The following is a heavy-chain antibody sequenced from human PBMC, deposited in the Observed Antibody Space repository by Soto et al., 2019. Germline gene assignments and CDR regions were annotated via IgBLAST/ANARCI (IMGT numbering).Heavy chain of an antibody. CDR1: GGSISSYY. V-gene: IGHV4-59*01. CDR3: ASLGRSSLVQSYYYGMDV. CDR2: IYYSGST. Sequence: QVQLQESGPGLVKPSETLSLTCTVSGGSISSYYWSWIRQPPGKGLEWIGYIYYSGSTNYNPSLKSQGTMTVDTSKNQFSLKLSAVTAADTAVYYCASLGRSSLVQSYYYGMDVWGQGTTVTVSS. J-gene: IGHJ6*02. D-gene: IGHD6-6*01.